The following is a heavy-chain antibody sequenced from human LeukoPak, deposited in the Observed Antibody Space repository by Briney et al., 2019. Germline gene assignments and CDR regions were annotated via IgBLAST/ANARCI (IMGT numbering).Heavy chain of an antibody. CDR2: TYSKSRWYF. J-gene: IGHJ6*04. CDR1: GDSLSSNSAG. V-gene: IGHV6-1*01. D-gene: IGHD3-10*01. CDR3: TRGWLKTGMDV. Sequence: SPTLSLTCAISGDSLSSNSAGWNWLRQSPARGLERLGRTYSKSRWYFEYAVSVKSQITINPATSKNQCSLQLNSVTPEDTAVYYCTRGWLKTGMDVWGKGTTVTVSS.